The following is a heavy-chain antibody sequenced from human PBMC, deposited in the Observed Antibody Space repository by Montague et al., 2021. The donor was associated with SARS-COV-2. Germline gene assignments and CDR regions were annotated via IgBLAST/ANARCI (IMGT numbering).Heavy chain of an antibody. CDR3: AKDKGVAYYFDH. V-gene: IGHV3-23*01. Sequence: SLRLSCAASGITFSTYAMSWVRQAPGKGLEWVSAISGSGGSTYYADSVKGRFTISRDSSKNTLYLQMNSLRAGDTAVYYCAKDKGVAYYFDHWGQGTLATVSS. CDR1: GITFSTYA. J-gene: IGHJ4*02. CDR2: ISGSGGST. D-gene: IGHD2-15*01.